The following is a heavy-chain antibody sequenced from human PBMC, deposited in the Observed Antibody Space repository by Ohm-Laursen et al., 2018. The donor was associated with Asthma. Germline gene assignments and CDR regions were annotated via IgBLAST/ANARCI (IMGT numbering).Heavy chain of an antibody. CDR2: ISGNGGRT. CDR1: GLTFSTYA. Sequence: SLRLSCAASGLTFSTYAMNWVRQAPGKGLEWVSDISGNGGRTKYADFVTGRFTISRDNSKNTLYLQMNSLRAEDTALYYCAIGEDDIGDSGWFEHWGQGTLVTVSS. CDR3: AIGEDDIGDSGWFEH. J-gene: IGHJ5*02. V-gene: IGHV3-23*01. D-gene: IGHD2-21*02.